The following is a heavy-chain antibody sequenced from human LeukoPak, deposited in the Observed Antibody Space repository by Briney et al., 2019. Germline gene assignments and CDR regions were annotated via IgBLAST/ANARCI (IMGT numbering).Heavy chain of an antibody. CDR1: GFARSTSGVG. J-gene: IGHJ4*02. CDR3: AHNDGSGSYGY. Sequence: ASGPTLLHPTQTLTLTCTFSGFARSTSGVGGGWIRQPPGKALEWLSLIYWDDDKRYSPSLKSRLTITKDTSKNQVVLTMTNMDPVDTATYYCAHNDGSGSYGYWGQGTLVTVSS. CDR2: IYWDDDK. V-gene: IGHV2-5*02. D-gene: IGHD3-10*01.